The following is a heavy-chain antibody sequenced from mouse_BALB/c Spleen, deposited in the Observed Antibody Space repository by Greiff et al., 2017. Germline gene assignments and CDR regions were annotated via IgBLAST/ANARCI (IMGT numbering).Heavy chain of an antibody. J-gene: IGHJ4*01. CDR2: IWSGGST. V-gene: IGHV2-4-1*01. D-gene: IGHD2-4*01. Sequence: VKLQESGPGLVQPSQSLSITCTVSGFSLTSYGVHWVRQSPGKGLEWLGVIWSGGSTDYNAAFISRLSISKDNSKSQVFFKMNSLQADDTAIYYCARKGGLRRNYYYAMDYWGQGTSVTVSS. CDR1: GFSLTSYG. CDR3: ARKGGLRRNYYYAMDY.